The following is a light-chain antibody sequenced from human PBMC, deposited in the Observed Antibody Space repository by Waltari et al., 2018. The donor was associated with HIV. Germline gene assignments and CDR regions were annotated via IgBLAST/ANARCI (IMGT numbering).Light chain of an antibody. Sequence: SSVLTQPPSVSVPPGQTARITCRGSRLASRNVPLSQQKPGQAHVLVVYNDKDRPSGIPERFSGSNSWNTATLTISTVEAGDEADYYCQVWDRDSDVVFGGGTKLTVL. CDR2: NDK. CDR1: RLASRN. CDR3: QVWDRDSDVV. V-gene: IGLV3-21*02. J-gene: IGLJ2*01.